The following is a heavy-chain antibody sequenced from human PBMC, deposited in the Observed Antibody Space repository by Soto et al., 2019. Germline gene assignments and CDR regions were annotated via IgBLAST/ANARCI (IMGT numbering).Heavy chain of an antibody. V-gene: IGHV2-5*01. D-gene: IGHD6-13*01. CDR3: AHRRTGYSSSWSWFDP. CDR1: GFSLSTSGVG. Sequence: QSGPTLVNPTQTLALTCTFSGFSLSTSGVGVGWIRQPPGKALEWLALIYWNDDKRYSPSLKSRLTITKDTSKNQVVLTMTNMDPVDTATYYCAHRRTGYSSSWSWFDPWGQGTLVTVSS. J-gene: IGHJ5*02. CDR2: IYWNDDK.